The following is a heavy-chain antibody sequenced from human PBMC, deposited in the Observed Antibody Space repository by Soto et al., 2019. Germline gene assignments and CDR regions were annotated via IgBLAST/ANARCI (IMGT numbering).Heavy chain of an antibody. V-gene: IGHV4-34*01. Sequence: PSETLSLTCAVYGGSFSGYYWSWIRQPPGKGLEWFGEINHSGSTNYNPSLKSRVTISVDTSKTQFCLKLSSVTAADTAVYYCARWALALVGWYGRYNWFDPWRQGTLVTVSS. CDR3: ARWALALVGWYGRYNWFDP. CDR2: INHSGST. D-gene: IGHD6-19*01. CDR1: GGSFSGYY. J-gene: IGHJ5*02.